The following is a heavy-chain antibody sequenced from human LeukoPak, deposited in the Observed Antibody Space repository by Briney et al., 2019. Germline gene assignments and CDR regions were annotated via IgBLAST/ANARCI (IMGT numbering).Heavy chain of an antibody. D-gene: IGHD5-12*01. CDR1: GGSISTYY. CDR3: ARVSGYSGYDSLDY. J-gene: IGHJ4*02. V-gene: IGHV4-59*01. Sequence: SETLSLTCTVSGGSISTYYWSWIRQPPGKGLEWIGYIYYSGSTNHNPSLKSRVTISVDTSKNQFSLKLSSVTAADTAVYYCARVSGYSGYDSLDYWGQGTLVTVSS. CDR2: IYYSGST.